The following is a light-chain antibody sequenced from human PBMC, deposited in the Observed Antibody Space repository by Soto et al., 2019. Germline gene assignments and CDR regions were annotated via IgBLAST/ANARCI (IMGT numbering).Light chain of an antibody. CDR2: GAS. J-gene: IGKJ5*01. CDR3: QQYGSSAIT. Sequence: EIVMTQSPATLSVSPGEIATLSCRASQSVSSNYLAWCQQKPGQAPRLLIYGASRRATGIPDRFSGSGSGTDFTLSISRLEPEDFAVYYCQQYGSSAITFGQGTRLEIK. V-gene: IGKV3-20*01. CDR1: QSVSSNY.